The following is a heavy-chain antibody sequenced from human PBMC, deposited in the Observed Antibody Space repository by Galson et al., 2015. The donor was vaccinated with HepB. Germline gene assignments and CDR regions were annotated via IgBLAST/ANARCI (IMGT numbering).Heavy chain of an antibody. CDR2: ILPIFGTT. J-gene: IGHJ4*02. CDR1: GDIFRNHA. V-gene: IGHV1-69*06. Sequence: SVKVSCKGSGDIFRNHAISWVRQAPGQGLEWMGGILPIFGTTHYKQKFQGRVTITADKSTTIAYMELKSLRFDDTAMYFCAADDYGGQFDCWGQGTLVTVSS. D-gene: IGHD4-23*01. CDR3: AADDYGGQFDC.